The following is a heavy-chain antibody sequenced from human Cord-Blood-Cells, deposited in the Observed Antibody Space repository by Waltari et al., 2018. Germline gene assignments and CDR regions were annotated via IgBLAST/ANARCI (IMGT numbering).Heavy chain of an antibody. CDR3: ARDYGSGSYFDY. J-gene: IGHJ4*02. Sequence: EVQLVESGGGLIQPGGSLRLSCAASGFTVSSNYISWVRQAPGKGLESVSVINSGGSTYYADSVKSRFTISRDNSKNTLYLQMNSLRAEDTAVYYCARDYGSGSYFDYWGQGTLVTVSS. V-gene: IGHV3-53*01. CDR1: GFTVSSNY. D-gene: IGHD3-10*01. CDR2: INSGGST.